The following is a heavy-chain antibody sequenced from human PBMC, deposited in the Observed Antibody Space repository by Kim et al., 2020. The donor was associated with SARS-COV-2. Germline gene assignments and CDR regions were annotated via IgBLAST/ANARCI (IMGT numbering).Heavy chain of an antibody. Sequence: FADSVKGRFSISRDNSKYTLYLQMNSLRAEDTAVYYCAKPTGSYSPDFDYWGQGTLVTVSS. J-gene: IGHJ4*02. V-gene: IGHV3-30*02. D-gene: IGHD1-26*01. CDR3: AKPTGSYSPDFDY.